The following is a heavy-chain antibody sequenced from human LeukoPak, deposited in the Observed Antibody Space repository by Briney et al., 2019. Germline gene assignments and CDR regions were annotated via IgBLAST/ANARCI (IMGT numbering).Heavy chain of an antibody. CDR3: ARGTPTLDY. CDR2: IDANGDAT. Sequence: GGSLRLSCAASGFTFSNYSMNWVRQAPGKGLEWVSLIDANGDATYYADSVKGRFIMSRDNSKDTVYLHMHSLRAEGTALYSCARGTPTLDYWGQGTLVTVS. CDR1: GFTFSNYS. J-gene: IGHJ4*02. V-gene: IGHV3-23*01.